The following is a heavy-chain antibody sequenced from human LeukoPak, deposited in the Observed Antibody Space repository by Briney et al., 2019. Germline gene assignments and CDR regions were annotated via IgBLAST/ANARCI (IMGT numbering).Heavy chain of an antibody. CDR2: IIPIFGTA. CDR1: GGTFSSYA. D-gene: IGHD3-10*01. V-gene: IGHV1-69*13. CDR3: ARDLGYYYGSGSYYGQPIFDY. Sequence: SVKVSCKASGGTFSSYAISWVRQAPGQGLEWMGGIIPIFGTANYAQKFQGRVTITADESTSTAYMELSSLRSEDTAVCYCARDLGYYYGSGSYYGQPIFDYWGQGTLVTVSS. J-gene: IGHJ4*02.